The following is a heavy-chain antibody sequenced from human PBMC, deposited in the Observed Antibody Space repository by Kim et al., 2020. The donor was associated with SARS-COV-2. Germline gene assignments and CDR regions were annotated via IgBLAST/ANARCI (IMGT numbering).Heavy chain of an antibody. CDR1: GFTFNRYG. D-gene: IGHD2-21*02. V-gene: IGHV3-33*01. CDR3: MRWGDDY. Sequence: GGSLRLSCAASGFTFNRYGMHWVRQAPGKGLEWVALIWDDGSQKYYADSVKGRFTISRDNSKNTLYLQLNSLRVEDTAVYYCMRWGDDYWGQGTLVTVSS. CDR2: IWDDGSQK. J-gene: IGHJ4*02.